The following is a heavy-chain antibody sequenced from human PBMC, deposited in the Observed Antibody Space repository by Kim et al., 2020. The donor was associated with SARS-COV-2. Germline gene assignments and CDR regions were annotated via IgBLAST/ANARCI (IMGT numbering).Heavy chain of an antibody. CDR3: TTDYLGVHCSGGSCYSGGSYFQH. Sequence: GGSLRLSCAASGFTFSNAWMSWVRQAPGKGLELVGRIKSKTDGGTTDYAAPVKGRFTISRDDSKNTLYLQMNSLKTEDTAVYYCTTDYLGVHCSGGSCYSGGSYFQHWGQGTLVTVSS. V-gene: IGHV3-15*01. CDR1: GFTFSNAW. D-gene: IGHD2-15*01. CDR2: IKSKTDGGTT. J-gene: IGHJ1*01.